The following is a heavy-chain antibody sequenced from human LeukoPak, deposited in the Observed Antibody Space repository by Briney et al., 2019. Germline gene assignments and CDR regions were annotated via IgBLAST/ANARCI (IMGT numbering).Heavy chain of an antibody. CDR2: INAGNGNT. CDR1: GYTFTNYA. J-gene: IGHJ4*02. Sequence: ASVKVSCKASGYTFTNYAMHWVRQAPGQRLEWMGWINAGNGNTKYSQKFQDRVTITRDTSASTAYMELSSLKSEDTAVYYCARGILWFGELSSLGYWGQGTPVTVSS. CDR3: ARGILWFGELSSLGY. V-gene: IGHV1-3*01. D-gene: IGHD3-10*01.